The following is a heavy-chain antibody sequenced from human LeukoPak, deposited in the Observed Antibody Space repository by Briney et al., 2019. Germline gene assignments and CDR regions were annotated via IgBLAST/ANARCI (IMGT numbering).Heavy chain of an antibody. CDR2: IYYSGST. CDR3: AGQWLAEEDTEDY. V-gene: IGHV4-59*01. J-gene: IGHJ4*02. Sequence: SETLSLTCTVSGGSISSYYWSWIRQPPGKGLEWIGYIYYSGSTNYNPSLKSRVTISVDTSKNQFSLKLSSVTAADTAVYYCAGQWLAEEDTEDYCGQGTLVTVSS. CDR1: GGSISSYY. D-gene: IGHD6-19*01.